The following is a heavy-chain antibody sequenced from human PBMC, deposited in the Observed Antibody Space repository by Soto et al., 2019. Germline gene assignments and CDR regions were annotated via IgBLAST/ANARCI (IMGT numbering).Heavy chain of an antibody. D-gene: IGHD6-13*01. CDR1: GFTFSSYA. CDR3: AKDYSPGYSSSQGFGYFDS. CDR2: ISGSGGST. Sequence: EVQLLESGGGLVQPGGSLRLSCAASGFTFSSYAMSWVRQAPGKGLEWVSAISGSGGSTYYGDSVKGRFTISRDNSKYTLYLQMNSLRAEDTAVYYCAKDYSPGYSSSQGFGYFDSWGQGSLVTVSS. J-gene: IGHJ4*02. V-gene: IGHV3-23*01.